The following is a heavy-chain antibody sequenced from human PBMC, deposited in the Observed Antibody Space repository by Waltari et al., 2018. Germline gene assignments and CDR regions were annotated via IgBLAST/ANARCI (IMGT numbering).Heavy chain of an antibody. CDR3: ARSYYYDSSWAFDI. CDR1: GGSISSYY. D-gene: IGHD3-22*01. J-gene: IGHJ3*02. CDR2: IYYSGST. V-gene: IGHV4-59*08. Sequence: QVQLQESGPGLVKPSETLSLTCPVSGGSISSYYWSWIRQPPGKGLEWIGYIYYSGSTNYNPSLKSRVTISVDTSKNQFSLKLSSVTAADTAVYYCARSYYYDSSWAFDIWGQGTMVTVSS.